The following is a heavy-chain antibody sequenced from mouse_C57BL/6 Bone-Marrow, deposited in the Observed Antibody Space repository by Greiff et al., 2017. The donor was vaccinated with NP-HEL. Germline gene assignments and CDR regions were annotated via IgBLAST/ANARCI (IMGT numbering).Heavy chain of an antibody. Sequence: EVQLVESEGGLVQPGSSMKLSCTASGFTFSDYYMAWVRQVPGKGLEWVANINYDGSSTYYLDSLKSRFIISRDNAKNILYLQMSSLKSEDTATYYYARGDGYSWYFDVWGTGTTVTVSS. CDR3: ARGDGYSWYFDV. CDR2: INYDGSST. CDR1: GFTFSDYY. D-gene: IGHD2-3*01. V-gene: IGHV5-16*01. J-gene: IGHJ1*03.